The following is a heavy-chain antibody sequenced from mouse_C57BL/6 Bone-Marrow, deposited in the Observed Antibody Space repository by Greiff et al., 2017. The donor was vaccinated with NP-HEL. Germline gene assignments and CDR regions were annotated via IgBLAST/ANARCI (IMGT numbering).Heavy chain of an antibody. D-gene: IGHD2-4*01. CDR3: ARKWGLRSFAY. Sequence: VQLQQSGPELVKPGDSVKISCKASGYSFTGYFMNWVMQSHGKSLEWIGRINPYNGDTFYNQKFKGKATLTVDKSSSTAHMELRSLTSEDSAVYYCARKWGLRSFAYWGQGTLVTVSA. CDR2: INPYNGDT. CDR1: GYSFTGYF. J-gene: IGHJ3*01. V-gene: IGHV1-20*01.